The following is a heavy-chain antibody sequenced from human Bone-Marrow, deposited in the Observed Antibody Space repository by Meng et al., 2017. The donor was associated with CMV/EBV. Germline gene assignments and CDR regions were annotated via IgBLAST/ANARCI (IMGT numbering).Heavy chain of an antibody. CDR1: GGSISSGDYY. Sequence: QVPLQESGPGLVKPSQTLSLTCTVSGGSISSGDYYWSWIRQPPGKGLEWIGYIYYSGSTYYNPSLKSRVTISVDTSKNQFSLKLSSVTAADTAVYYCIGGVVYGDYVGYFDYWGQGTLVTVFS. D-gene: IGHD4-17*01. V-gene: IGHV4-30-4*08. J-gene: IGHJ4*02. CDR3: IGGVVYGDYVGYFDY. CDR2: IYYSGST.